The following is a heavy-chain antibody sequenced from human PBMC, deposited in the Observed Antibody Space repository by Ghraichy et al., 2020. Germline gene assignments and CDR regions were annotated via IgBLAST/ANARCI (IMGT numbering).Heavy chain of an antibody. CDR1: GDSMTRSSYY. D-gene: IGHD5-24*01. J-gene: IGHJ4*02. CDR2: VSYTGSS. V-gene: IGHV4-39*01. CDR3: ARLVQMVTIRFDY. Sequence: SETLSLTCSVSGDSMTRSSYYWGWVRQSPGKGLEWIGSVSYTGSSYYNPSLKSRVTISVDTSKMQFSLNLSSVSAADTGVYYCARLVQMVTIRFDYWGQGALVTVSS.